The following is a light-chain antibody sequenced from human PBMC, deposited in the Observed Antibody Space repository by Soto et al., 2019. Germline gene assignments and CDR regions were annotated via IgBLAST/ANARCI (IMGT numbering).Light chain of an antibody. J-gene: IGKJ5*01. CDR3: QQRSNWPPT. CDR1: QSVSSY. V-gene: IGKV3-11*01. Sequence: EIVLTQSPATRSLSPGERATLSCRASQSVSSYLAWYQQKPGQAPRLLIYNASNRATGIPARFSGSRSGTDFTLTISSLEPEDFAVYYCQQRSNWPPTFGQGTRLEIK. CDR2: NAS.